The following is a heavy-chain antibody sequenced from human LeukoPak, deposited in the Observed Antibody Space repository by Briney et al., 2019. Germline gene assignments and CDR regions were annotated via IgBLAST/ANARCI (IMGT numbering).Heavy chain of an antibody. D-gene: IGHD2-2*01. CDR3: ARGPPIVLVPAAKDY. Sequence: GGSLRLSCAASGFNFSIYTMNWVRQAAGKGLEWVSFISGTNNTKHYTDSVKGRFTISRDNAKNSLYLQMNNLRLDDTAVYFCARGPPIVLVPAAKDYWGQGTLVTVSS. J-gene: IGHJ4*02. CDR2: ISGTNNTK. V-gene: IGHV3-48*01. CDR1: GFNFSIYT.